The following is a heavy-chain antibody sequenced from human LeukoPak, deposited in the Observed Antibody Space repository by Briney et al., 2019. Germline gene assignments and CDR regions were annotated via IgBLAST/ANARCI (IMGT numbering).Heavy chain of an antibody. J-gene: IGHJ4*02. V-gene: IGHV4-39*07. Sequence: SETLSLTCTVSGGSISSSSYYWGWIRQPPGKGLEWIGSIYYSGSTYYNPSLKSRVTISVDTSKNQFSLKLSSVTAADTAVYYCARVKGLVATIPYFDYWGQGTLVTVSS. CDR1: GGSISSSSYY. CDR2: IYYSGST. D-gene: IGHD5-12*01. CDR3: ARVKGLVATIPYFDY.